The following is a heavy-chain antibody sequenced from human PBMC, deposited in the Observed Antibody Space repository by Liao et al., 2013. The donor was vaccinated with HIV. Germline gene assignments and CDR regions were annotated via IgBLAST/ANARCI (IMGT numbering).Heavy chain of an antibody. V-gene: IGHV4-61*02. Sequence: QLQLQESGPGLVKPSETLSLTCTVSGGSISSSSYSWSWIRQPAGKGLAWIGRIYTSGNTNYNPSLKSRVTISVDTSKNQFSLKLSSVTAADTAVYYCARVLGYYDSSGNYYVDAFDIWGQGTMVTVSS. D-gene: IGHD3-22*01. J-gene: IGHJ3*02. CDR3: ARVLGYYDSSGNYYVDAFDI. CDR2: IYTSGNT. CDR1: GGSISSSSYS.